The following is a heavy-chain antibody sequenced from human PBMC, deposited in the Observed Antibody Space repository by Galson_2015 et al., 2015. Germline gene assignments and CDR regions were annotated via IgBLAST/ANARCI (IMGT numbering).Heavy chain of an antibody. CDR3: ASASHPKDIVVLPAAIDY. CDR1: GGSISSSNW. V-gene: IGHV4-4*02. Sequence: SETLSLTCAVSGGSISSSNWWRWVRQPPGKGLEWIGEIYHSGSTNYNPSPKSRVTISVDKSKNQFSLKLCSVTAADTAVYYCASASHPKDIVVLPAAIDYWGQGTLVTVSS. CDR2: IYHSGST. J-gene: IGHJ4*02. D-gene: IGHD2-2*01.